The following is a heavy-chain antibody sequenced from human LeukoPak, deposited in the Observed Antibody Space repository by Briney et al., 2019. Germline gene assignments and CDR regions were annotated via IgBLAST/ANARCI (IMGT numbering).Heavy chain of an antibody. V-gene: IGHV3-20*04. J-gene: IGHJ4*02. CDR2: INWNGGST. Sequence: AGRSLRLSCAASGFTFDDYGMSWVRQAPGKGLEWVSGINWNGGSTGYADSVKGRFTISRDNAKNSLYLQMNSLRAEDTALYYCASLLVQNLYRYSGSYTDYWGQGTLVTVSS. CDR1: GFTFDDYG. CDR3: ASLLVQNLYRYSGSYTDY. D-gene: IGHD1-26*01.